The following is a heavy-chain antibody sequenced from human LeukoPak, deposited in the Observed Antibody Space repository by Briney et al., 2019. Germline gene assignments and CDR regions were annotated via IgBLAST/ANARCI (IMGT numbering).Heavy chain of an antibody. D-gene: IGHD5-12*01. CDR1: GYTFTNDG. J-gene: IGHJ4*02. V-gene: IGHV1-18*01. CDR2: ISGSSENT. Sequence: ASVKVSCKASGYTFTNDGISWVRQAPGQGLEWMGWISGSSENTDSAQKFQGRVTMTTDTSTSTAYMELRNLRSDDTPTYYCARVGRTKVATMAYWGQGALVTVSS. CDR3: ARVGRTKVATMAY.